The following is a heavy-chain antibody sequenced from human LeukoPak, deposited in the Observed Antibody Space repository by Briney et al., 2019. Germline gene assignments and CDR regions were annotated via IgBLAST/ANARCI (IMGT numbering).Heavy chain of an antibody. D-gene: IGHD4-17*01. CDR1: GFTFSSYG. CDR2: ISGSGGST. V-gene: IGHV3-23*01. CDR3: AKDRNGDFAYYFDF. J-gene: IGHJ4*02. Sequence: GGSLRLSCAASGFTFSSYGMSWVRQAPGKGLEWVSGISGSGGSTFYADSVKGRFTTSRDNSKNTLYLQMSSLRAEDTAVYYCAKDRNGDFAYYFDFWGQGTLVTVSS.